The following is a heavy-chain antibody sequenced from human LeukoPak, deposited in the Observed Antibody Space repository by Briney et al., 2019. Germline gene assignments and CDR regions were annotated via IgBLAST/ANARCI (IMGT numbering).Heavy chain of an antibody. Sequence: GGSLRLSCAASGFTFSSYSLNWVRQAPGKGLEWVAVIWYDGSNKYYVDSVKGRFTISRDNSKNTVYLQMNSLRAEDTAVYYCARVNGDYILDYWGQGTLVTVSS. CDR1: GFTFSSYS. CDR3: ARVNGDYILDY. D-gene: IGHD4-17*01. V-gene: IGHV3-33*08. CDR2: IWYDGSNK. J-gene: IGHJ4*02.